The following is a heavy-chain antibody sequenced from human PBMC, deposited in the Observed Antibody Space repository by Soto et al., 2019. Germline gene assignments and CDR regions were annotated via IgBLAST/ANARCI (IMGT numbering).Heavy chain of an antibody. D-gene: IGHD4-17*01. CDR2: IDSAGSST. Sequence: GSLRLSCAASGFTFSSYWMHWVRQAPGKGLVWVSRIDSAGSSTTYADSVKGRFTISRDNAKNTLYLQMNSLRGEDTAVYYCARDHHYGDFDYWGHGTLVTVS. CDR1: GFTFSSYW. CDR3: ARDHHYGDFDY. V-gene: IGHV3-74*01. J-gene: IGHJ4*01.